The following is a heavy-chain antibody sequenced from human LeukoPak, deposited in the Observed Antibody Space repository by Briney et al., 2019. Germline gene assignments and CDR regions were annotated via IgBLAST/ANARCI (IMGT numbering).Heavy chain of an antibody. V-gene: IGHV4-59*01. CDR1: GGSISSYY. CDR2: IYYSGST. J-gene: IGHJ4*02. D-gene: IGHD6-13*01. CDR3: ARAAGPLAAPDF. Sequence: SETLSLTCTVSGGSISSYYWSWIRQPPGKGLEWIGYIYYSGSTNYNPSLKSRVTISVDTSKNQFSLKLSSVTPADRAVYYCARAAGPLAAPDFWGQGTPVTVSS.